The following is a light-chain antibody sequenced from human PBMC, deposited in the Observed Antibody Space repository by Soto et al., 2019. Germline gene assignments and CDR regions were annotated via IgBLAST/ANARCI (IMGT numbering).Light chain of an antibody. CDR1: QGISNY. CDR2: LAS. J-gene: IGKJ4*01. CDR3: QKYNSAPL. V-gene: IGKV1-27*01. Sequence: DIPMTQSPSSLSASVGGRITITCRTSQGISNYLAWYQQKSGEVPKLLIYLASTLRSGVPSRFSGSRSGTDFTLTISSLQPEDVAIYYCQKYNSAPLFGGGTKVEI.